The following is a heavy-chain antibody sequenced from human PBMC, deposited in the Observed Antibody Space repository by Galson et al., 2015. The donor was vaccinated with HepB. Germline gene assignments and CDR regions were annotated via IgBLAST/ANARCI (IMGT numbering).Heavy chain of an antibody. Sequence: SLRLSCAASGFTFNNAWMTWVRQAPGKGLEWVGRIKRKTEAETTQYAAPVKGRFTISRDDSQNTLYLQMNSLKTEDTAVYYCTTDLRLTGPFDCWGQGTLVTVSS. J-gene: IGHJ4*02. D-gene: IGHD1-14*01. CDR1: GFTFNNAW. CDR3: TTDLRLTGPFDC. CDR2: IKRKTEAETT. V-gene: IGHV3-15*01.